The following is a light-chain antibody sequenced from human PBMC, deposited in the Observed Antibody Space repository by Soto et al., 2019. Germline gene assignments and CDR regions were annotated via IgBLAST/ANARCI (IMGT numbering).Light chain of an antibody. CDR1: QSINNW. Sequence: DIQMTQSPSTLSASIGDRVIITCRASQSINNWVAWYQQKPGKAPKLLIYDASSLESGVPSRFSGSGSGTEFTLTISSLQPDDLATYYCQQYNLYWTFGQGTKV. V-gene: IGKV1-5*01. CDR2: DAS. CDR3: QQYNLYWT. J-gene: IGKJ1*01.